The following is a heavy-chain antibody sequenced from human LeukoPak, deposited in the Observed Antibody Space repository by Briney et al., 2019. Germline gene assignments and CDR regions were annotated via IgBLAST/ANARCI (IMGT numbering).Heavy chain of an antibody. CDR1: GDSFRSSLYY. Sequence: NPSETLSLTCTVSGDSFRSSLYYWGWIRQPPGKGLEWIGQISYTGNTYYNPSLKSRVTISLDTSKNQFSLNLSSVTAADTAVYYCARRRIQLWSRGYFQHWGQGTLVTVSS. J-gene: IGHJ1*01. V-gene: IGHV4-39*07. D-gene: IGHD5-18*01. CDR2: ISYTGNT. CDR3: ARRRIQLWSRGYFQH.